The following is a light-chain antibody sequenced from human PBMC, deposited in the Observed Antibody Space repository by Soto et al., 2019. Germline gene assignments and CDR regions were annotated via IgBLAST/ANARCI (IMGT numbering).Light chain of an antibody. CDR3: GSYTTSSNHV. V-gene: IGLV2-14*03. CDR1: SSDVGAYNF. J-gene: IGLJ1*01. CDR2: DVS. Sequence: QSVLTQPASVSGSPGLSITISCTGTSSDVGAYNFVSWYQQHPDKPPKLMIFDVSNRPLGVSNRFSGSKSDNTAPLTISGLQSQDYGAYYCGSYTTSSNHVFGTGTKVTVL.